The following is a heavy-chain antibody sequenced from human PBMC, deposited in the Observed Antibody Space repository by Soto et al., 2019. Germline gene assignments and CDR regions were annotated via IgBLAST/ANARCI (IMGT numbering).Heavy chain of an antibody. CDR3: AAPAMTTVTHFDY. CDR1: GFTVSSNY. V-gene: IGHV3-53*04. Sequence: GGSLRLSCAASGFTVSSNYMSWVRQAPGKGLEWVSVIYSGGSTYYADSVKGRFTISRHNSKNTLYLQMNSLRAEDTAVYYCAAPAMTTVTHFDYWGQGTLVTVSS. J-gene: IGHJ4*02. D-gene: IGHD4-4*01. CDR2: IYSGGST.